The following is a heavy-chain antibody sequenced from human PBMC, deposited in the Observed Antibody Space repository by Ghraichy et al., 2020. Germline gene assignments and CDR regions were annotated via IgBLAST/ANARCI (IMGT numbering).Heavy chain of an antibody. V-gene: IGHV4-61*01. J-gene: IGHJ5*02. CDR2: IYYSGST. CDR1: GGSVSSGSYY. CDR3: ARDVVAEHGSWFDP. D-gene: IGHD2-15*01. Sequence: SETLSLTCTVSGGSVSSGSYYWSWIRQPPGKGLEWFGYIYYSGSTNYNPSLKSRVTISVDTSKNQFSLKLSSVTAADTAVYYCARDVVAEHGSWFDPWGQGTLVTVSS.